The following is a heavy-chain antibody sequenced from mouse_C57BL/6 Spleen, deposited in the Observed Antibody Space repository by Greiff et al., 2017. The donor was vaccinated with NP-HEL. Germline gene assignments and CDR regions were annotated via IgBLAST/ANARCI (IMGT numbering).Heavy chain of an antibody. J-gene: IGHJ1*03. CDR3: ARDDGSSYLFDV. Sequence: EVKLMESGPGLVKPSQSLSLTCSVTGYSITSGYYWNWIRQFPGNKLEWMGYISYDGSNNYNPSLKNRISITRDTSKNQFVLKLNSVTTEDTATYYCARDDGSSYLFDVWGTGTTVTVSS. CDR2: ISYDGSN. D-gene: IGHD1-1*01. V-gene: IGHV3-6*01. CDR1: GYSITSGYY.